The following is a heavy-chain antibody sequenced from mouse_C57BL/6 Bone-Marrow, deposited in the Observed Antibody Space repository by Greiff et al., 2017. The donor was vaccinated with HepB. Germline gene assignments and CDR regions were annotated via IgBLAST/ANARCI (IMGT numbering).Heavy chain of an antibody. V-gene: IGHV5-4*03. Sequence: EVKLLESGGGLVKPVGSLKLSCAASGFTFSSYAMSWVRQTPEKRLEWVATISDGGSYTYYPDNVKGRFTISRDNAKNNLYLQMSHLKSEDTAMYYCARIYYGNYDFDYWGQGTTHTVSS. CDR2: ISDGGSYT. J-gene: IGHJ2*01. CDR1: GFTFSSYA. D-gene: IGHD2-1*01. CDR3: ARIYYGNYDFDY.